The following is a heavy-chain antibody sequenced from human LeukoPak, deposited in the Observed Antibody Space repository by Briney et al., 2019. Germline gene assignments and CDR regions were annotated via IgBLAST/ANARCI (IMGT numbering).Heavy chain of an antibody. CDR2: ISSSSSYI. CDR1: GFTFSSYS. D-gene: IGHD5-18*01. J-gene: IGHJ4*02. V-gene: IGHV3-21*01. Sequence: GGSLRLSCAASGFTFSSYSMNWVRQAPGKGLEWVSSISSSSSYIYYADSVKGRFTISRDNAKNSPYLQMNSLRAEDTAVYYCARRVDTAMAAADYWGQGTLVTVSS. CDR3: ARRVDTAMAAADY.